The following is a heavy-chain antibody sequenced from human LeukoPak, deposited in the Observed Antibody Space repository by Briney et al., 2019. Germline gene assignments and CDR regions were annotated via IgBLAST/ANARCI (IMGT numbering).Heavy chain of an antibody. CDR1: GFTFSTYA. CDR3: AREGIQLWLGPAAPLDY. J-gene: IGHJ4*02. V-gene: IGHV3-23*01. Sequence: HTGGSLRLSCAASGFTFSTYAMSWVRQAPGKGLEWVSSISSSGGSTYYADSVKGRFTISRDNSKNTLYLQMNSLRVEDTAVYYCAREGIQLWLGPAAPLDYWGQGTLVTVSS. D-gene: IGHD5-18*01. CDR2: ISSSGGST.